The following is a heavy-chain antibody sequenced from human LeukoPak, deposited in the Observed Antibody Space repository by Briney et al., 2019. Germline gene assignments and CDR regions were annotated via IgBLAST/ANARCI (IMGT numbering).Heavy chain of an antibody. Sequence: GGSLRLSCAASGFTFDDYGMSWVRQAPGKGLEWVSGINWNGGSTGYADSVKGRFTISRDNAKNSLYLQMNSLRAEDTALYYCARRAWGYSGSYHDGYYYYYMDVWGKGTTVTVSS. V-gene: IGHV3-20*04. D-gene: IGHD1-26*01. CDR2: INWNGGST. J-gene: IGHJ6*03. CDR1: GFTFDDYG. CDR3: ARRAWGYSGSYHDGYYYYYMDV.